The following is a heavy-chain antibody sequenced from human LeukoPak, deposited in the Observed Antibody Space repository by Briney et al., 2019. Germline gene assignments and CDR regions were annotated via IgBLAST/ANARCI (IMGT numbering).Heavy chain of an antibody. J-gene: IGHJ4*02. Sequence: GRSLRLSCAASGFTFSSYGMHWVRQAPGKGLEGVAVISYDGSNKDYADSVKGRLTISRDNSKNTLYLQMNSLRVEDTAVYYCAQSPFYYDSYFDYWGQGTLVTVSS. D-gene: IGHD3-22*01. CDR1: GFTFSSYG. V-gene: IGHV3-30*18. CDR3: AQSPFYYDSYFDY. CDR2: ISYDGSNK.